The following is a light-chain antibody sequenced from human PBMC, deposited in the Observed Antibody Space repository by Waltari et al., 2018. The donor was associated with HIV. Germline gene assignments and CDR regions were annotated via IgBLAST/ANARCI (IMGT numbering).Light chain of an antibody. CDR1: SSDVGGYNY. Sequence: QSALTQPASVSGSPGQSITISCTGTSSDVGGYNYVSWYQQHPGKAPKLMIYEVSNRPSGVSNRFSGSKSGNTASLTISGLQAEDEADYYCSSYTSSSTPLWVFGTGTKVTVL. V-gene: IGLV2-14*01. CDR3: SSYTSSSTPLWV. CDR2: EVS. J-gene: IGLJ1*01.